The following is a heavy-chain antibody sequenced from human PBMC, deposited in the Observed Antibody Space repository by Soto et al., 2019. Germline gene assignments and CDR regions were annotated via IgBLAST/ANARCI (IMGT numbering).Heavy chain of an antibody. CDR1: GFTFSSYW. Sequence: EVQLVESGGGLVQPGGSLRLSCAASGFTFSSYWMSWVRQAPGKGLEWVANIKQDGSEKYYVDSVKGRFTISRDNAKNSLYLQMNSLRAEDTAVYYCARADLLWFGELLLFHYFDYWGQGTLVTVSS. J-gene: IGHJ4*02. CDR2: IKQDGSEK. D-gene: IGHD3-10*01. CDR3: ARADLLWFGELLLFHYFDY. V-gene: IGHV3-7*01.